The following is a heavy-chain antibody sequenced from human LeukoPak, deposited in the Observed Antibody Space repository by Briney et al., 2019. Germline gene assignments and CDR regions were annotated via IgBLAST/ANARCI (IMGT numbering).Heavy chain of an antibody. V-gene: IGHV4-38-2*02. CDR3: EREIYCSGGSCELNAFDI. CDR2: IYHRVST. J-gene: IGHJ3*02. CDR1: GYSISSGYY. Sequence: SETLSLTCTVSGYSISSGYYWGWIRQPPGKGLEWIGSIYHRVSTYYNPSLKSRVTISVDTSKNQFSLKLSSGTASYTAAYYCEREIYCSGGSCELNAFDIWGQGPMVSVSS. D-gene: IGHD2-15*01.